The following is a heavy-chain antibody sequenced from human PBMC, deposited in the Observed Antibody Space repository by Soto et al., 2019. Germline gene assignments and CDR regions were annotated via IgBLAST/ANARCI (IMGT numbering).Heavy chain of an antibody. V-gene: IGHV3-9*01. CDR3: AKGSSSSFIGDLGY. J-gene: IGHJ4*02. Sequence: GGSLRLSCAASGFTFDDYAMHWVRQAPGKGLEWASGISWNSGNTGYADSVKGRFTISRDNAKNSPYLQMNSLRAEDTALYYCAKGSSSSFIGDLGYWGQGTLVTVSS. CDR2: ISWNSGNT. D-gene: IGHD6-6*01. CDR1: GFTFDDYA.